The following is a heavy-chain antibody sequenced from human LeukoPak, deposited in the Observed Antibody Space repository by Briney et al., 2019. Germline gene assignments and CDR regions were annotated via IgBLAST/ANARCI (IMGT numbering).Heavy chain of an antibody. V-gene: IGHV3-7*03. CDR1: GFTFSSYW. Sequence: GGSLRLSCAASGFTFSSYWMNWARQAPGKGLEWVASINHNGNVNYYVDSVKGRFTISRDNAKNSLYLQMSNLRAEDTAVYYCARGGRGYSYGRELDYWGQGTLVTVSS. J-gene: IGHJ4*02. D-gene: IGHD5-18*01. CDR2: INHNGNVN. CDR3: ARGGRGYSYGRELDY.